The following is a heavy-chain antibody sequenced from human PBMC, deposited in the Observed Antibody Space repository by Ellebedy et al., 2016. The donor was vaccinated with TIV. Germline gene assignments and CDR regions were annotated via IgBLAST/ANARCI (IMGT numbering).Heavy chain of an antibody. CDR2: VYYTGNL. J-gene: IGHJ4*02. V-gene: IGHV4-59*08. D-gene: IGHD3-10*01. CDR3: ARLTRIGEFPFDY. Sequence: MPSETLSLTCSVSGGSISGSYRSWIRKPHGKGLEWLGYVYYTGNLNYNPSFKSRVTMSLDTPKNQFSLKLNSVTVADTAVYYCARLTRIGEFPFDYWGQGTQVTVSS. CDR1: GGSISGSY.